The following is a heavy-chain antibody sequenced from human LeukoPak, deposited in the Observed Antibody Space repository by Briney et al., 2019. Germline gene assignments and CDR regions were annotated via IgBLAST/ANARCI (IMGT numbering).Heavy chain of an antibody. Sequence: PGGSLRLSCAASGFTFSSYWMSWVRQAPGKGLEWVANIKQDGSEKYYVDSVKGRFTISRDNAKNSLYLQMNSLRAEDTAVYYCARYSSGWQYNWFDPGAREPWSPSPQ. D-gene: IGHD6-19*01. CDR3: ARYSSGWQYNWFDP. J-gene: IGHJ5*02. CDR1: GFTFSSYW. CDR2: IKQDGSEK. V-gene: IGHV3-7*01.